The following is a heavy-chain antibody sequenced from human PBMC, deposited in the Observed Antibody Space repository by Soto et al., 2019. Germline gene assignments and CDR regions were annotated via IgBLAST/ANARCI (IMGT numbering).Heavy chain of an antibody. CDR1: GFTFSSYG. D-gene: IGHD3-10*01. CDR3: AKDRGYYYGSGSYYPDY. Sequence: ESGGGVVQPGRSLRLSCAASGFTFSSYGMHWVRQAPGKGLEWVAVISYDGSNKYYADSVKGRFTISRDNSKNTLYLQMNSLRAEDTAVYYCAKDRGYYYGSGSYYPDYWGQGTLVTVSS. J-gene: IGHJ4*02. CDR2: ISYDGSNK. V-gene: IGHV3-30*18.